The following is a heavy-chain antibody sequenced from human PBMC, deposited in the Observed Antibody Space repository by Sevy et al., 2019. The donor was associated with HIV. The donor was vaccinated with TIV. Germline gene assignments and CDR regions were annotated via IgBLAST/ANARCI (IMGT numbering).Heavy chain of an antibody. J-gene: IGHJ4*02. CDR1: GYSFTSHW. CDR2: IFPDDSDT. CDR3: ATSRSGYFDSSGYYIY. D-gene: IGHD3-22*01. V-gene: IGHV5-51*01. Sequence: GESLKISCKGSGYSFTSHWIAWVRHMPGKGLEWMGVIFPDDSDTRYSPSFQGQVTFSADKSISTAYLQWTSLRASDTAIYYCATSRSGYFDSSGYYIYWGQGTLVTVSS.